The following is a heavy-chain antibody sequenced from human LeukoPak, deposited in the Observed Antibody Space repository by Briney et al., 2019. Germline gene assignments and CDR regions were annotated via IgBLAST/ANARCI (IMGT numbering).Heavy chain of an antibody. J-gene: IGHJ6*02. V-gene: IGHV3-21*01. CDR2: ISSSSSYI. Sequence: GGSLRLSCAASGFTFSSYTMNWVRQAPGKGLEWVSSISSSSSYIYYADSVKGRFTISRDNAKSSLYLQMNSLRAEDTAVYYCARDYYDSSGYYDYYGMDVWGQGTTVTVSS. CDR1: GFTFSSYT. CDR3: ARDYYDSSGYYDYYGMDV. D-gene: IGHD3-22*01.